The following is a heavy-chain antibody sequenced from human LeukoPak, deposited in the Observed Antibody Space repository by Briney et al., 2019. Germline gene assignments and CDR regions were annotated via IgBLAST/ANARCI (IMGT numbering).Heavy chain of an antibody. D-gene: IGHD5/OR15-5a*01. CDR1: GFTFNSYW. CDR2: INGDGTIT. J-gene: IGHJ4*02. V-gene: IGHV3-74*01. CDR3: ARRGPETVSTIDY. Sequence: GGSLRLSCAASGFTFNSYWMHWVRQAPGKGLLWVSRINGDGTITAYADSVKGRFTISRDNAKNTLYLQMNSLRVEDTAVYYCARRGPETVSTIDYWGQGTQVTVSS.